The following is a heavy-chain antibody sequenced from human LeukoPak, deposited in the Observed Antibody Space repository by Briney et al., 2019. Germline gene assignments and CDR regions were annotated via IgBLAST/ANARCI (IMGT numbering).Heavy chain of an antibody. CDR2: IILIFGTA. CDR3: ARGRYYGSGRSRTDYYYYMDV. D-gene: IGHD3-10*01. J-gene: IGHJ6*03. Sequence: ASVKVSCKASGGTFSNYAISWVRQAPGQGLEWMGGIILIFGTANYAQNIQGRVTITADKSTSTAYMELSSLRSEDTAVYYCARGRYYGSGRSRTDYYYYMDVWGKGTTVTISS. CDR1: GGTFSNYA. V-gene: IGHV1-69*06.